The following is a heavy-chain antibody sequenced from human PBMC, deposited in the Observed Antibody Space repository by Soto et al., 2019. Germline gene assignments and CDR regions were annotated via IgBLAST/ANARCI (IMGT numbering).Heavy chain of an antibody. D-gene: IGHD3-22*01. Sequence: QLQLQESGPGLVKPSETPSLTCAVSGGSISSSSYYWGWIRQPPGKGLEWIGSIYYGGSTYYNPSLKHRCTISVDTSKNQCSRKLSSVSAADTAVYYCAGHRVDSRGYSDYYYGMDVWGQGTTVTVSS. CDR1: GGSISSSSYY. CDR3: AGHRVDSRGYSDYYYGMDV. J-gene: IGHJ6*02. V-gene: IGHV4-39*01. CDR2: IYYGGST.